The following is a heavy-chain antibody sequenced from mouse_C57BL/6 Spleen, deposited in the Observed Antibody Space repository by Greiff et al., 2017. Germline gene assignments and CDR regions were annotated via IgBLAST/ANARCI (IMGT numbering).Heavy chain of an antibody. J-gene: IGHJ2*01. Sequence: GGGLVQPKGSLKLSCAASGFSFNTYAMNWVRQAPGKGLEWVARIRSKSNNYAKYYADSVKDRFTISRDDSESMLYLQMNNLKTEDTAMYYCVRPNWDGAFDYWGQGTTLTVSS. V-gene: IGHV10-1*01. CDR1: GFSFNTYA. CDR3: VRPNWDGAFDY. D-gene: IGHD4-1*01. CDR2: IRSKSNNYAK.